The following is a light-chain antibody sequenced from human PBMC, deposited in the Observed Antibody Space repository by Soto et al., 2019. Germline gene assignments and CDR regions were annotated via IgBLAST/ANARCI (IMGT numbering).Light chain of an antibody. Sequence: QSVLTQPPSVSGAPGQRVTISCTGSSSNIGAGYDVHWYQQLPGTAPKLLIYGNSNRPSGVPDRISGSKSGTSASRAISGLQAEDEADYYGQSFDSSLSGWVFGGGTKLTVL. V-gene: IGLV1-40*01. J-gene: IGLJ2*01. CDR1: SSNIGAGYD. CDR3: QSFDSSLSGWV. CDR2: GNS.